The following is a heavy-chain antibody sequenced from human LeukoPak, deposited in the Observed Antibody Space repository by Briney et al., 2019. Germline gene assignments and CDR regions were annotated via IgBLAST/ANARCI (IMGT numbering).Heavy chain of an antibody. V-gene: IGHV3-30*18. CDR2: ISYDGSNE. D-gene: IGHD5-12*01. Sequence: PGGSLRLSCAASGFTFSSYGMHWVRQAPGKGLEWVAVISYDGSNEYYADSVKGRFTISRDNSKNTLYLQMNSLRAEDTAVYYCAKEKEWSGYDSYFDHWGQGTLVTVSS. CDR3: AKEKEWSGYDSYFDH. CDR1: GFTFSSYG. J-gene: IGHJ4*02.